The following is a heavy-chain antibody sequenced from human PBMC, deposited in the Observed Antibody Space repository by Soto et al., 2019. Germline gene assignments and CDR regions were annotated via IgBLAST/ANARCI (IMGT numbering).Heavy chain of an antibody. CDR1: GASISDYY. Sequence: SETLSLTCTVSGASISDYYWSWIRQSPGKGLEWIGYVHYSGSTNYNPSLKSRVTISVDTSKNQFSLKLSSVTAADTAVYYCARVTAAAGTDYWGQGTLVTVSS. D-gene: IGHD6-13*01. J-gene: IGHJ4*02. V-gene: IGHV4-59*12. CDR3: ARVTAAAGTDY. CDR2: VHYSGST.